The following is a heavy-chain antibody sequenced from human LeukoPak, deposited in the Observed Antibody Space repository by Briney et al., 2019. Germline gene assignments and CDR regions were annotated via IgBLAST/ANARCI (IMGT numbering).Heavy chain of an antibody. J-gene: IGHJ3*02. CDR3: AKGPGDAFDI. CDR1: GFTVSSNY. V-gene: IGHV3-23*01. CDR2: ISGSGGST. Sequence: GGSLRLSCAASGFTVSSNYMSWVRQAPGKGLEWVSAISGSGGSTYYADSVKGRFTISRDNSKNTLYLQMNSLRAEDTAVYYCAKGPGDAFDIWGQGTMVTVSS. D-gene: IGHD7-27*01.